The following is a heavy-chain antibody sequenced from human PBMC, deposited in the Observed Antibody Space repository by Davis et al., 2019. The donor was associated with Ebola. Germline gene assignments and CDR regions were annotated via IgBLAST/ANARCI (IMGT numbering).Heavy chain of an antibody. CDR2: INPNSGGT. CDR3: ARTGVTTVVIGDWYFDL. D-gene: IGHD4-23*01. Sequence: AASVKVSCKASGYTFTGYYMHWVRQAPGQGLEWMGWINPNSGGTNYAQKFQGRVTMTRDTSTSTVYMELSSLRSEDTAVYYCARTGVTTVVIGDWYFDLWGRGTLVTVSS. CDR1: GYTFTGYY. V-gene: IGHV1-2*02. J-gene: IGHJ2*01.